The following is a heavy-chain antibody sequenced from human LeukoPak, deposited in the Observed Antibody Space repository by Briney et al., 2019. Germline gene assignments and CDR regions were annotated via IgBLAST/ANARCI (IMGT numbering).Heavy chain of an antibody. V-gene: IGHV3-33*01. Sequence: PGGSLRLSCAASGFTFSSYGMHWVRQAPGKGLEWVAVIWYDGNNKYYADSVKGRFTISRDNSKNTLYLQMNSLRADDTAVYYCARSTSSEYDIYHFDYWGQGTLVTVSS. D-gene: IGHD3-9*01. CDR2: IWYDGNNK. CDR3: ARSTSSEYDIYHFDY. CDR1: GFTFSSYG. J-gene: IGHJ4*02.